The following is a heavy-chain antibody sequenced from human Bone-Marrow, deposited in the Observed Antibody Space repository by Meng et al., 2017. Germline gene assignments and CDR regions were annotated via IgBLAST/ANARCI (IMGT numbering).Heavy chain of an antibody. D-gene: IGHD4-11*01. CDR3: ARGPTTMAHDFDY. V-gene: IGHV4-31*03. J-gene: IGHJ4*02. Sequence: QVQLTVPGPGLVTPSHTLSLTCTVSGGSISSGGYYWSWIRQHPGKGLEWIGYIYYSGSTNYNPSLESRATISVDTSQNNLSLKLSSVTAADSAVYYCARGPTTMAHDFDYWGQGTLVTVSS. CDR1: GGSISSGGYY. CDR2: IYYSGST.